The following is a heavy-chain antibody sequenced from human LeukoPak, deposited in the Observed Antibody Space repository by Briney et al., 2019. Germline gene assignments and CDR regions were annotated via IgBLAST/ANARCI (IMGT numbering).Heavy chain of an antibody. CDR1: GDSMTSSY. J-gene: IGHJ5*02. D-gene: IGHD1-7*01. Sequence: PSETLSLTCSVSGDSMTSSYWTWIRQPPGKGLESIGYIYHTGDINYNPSLNSRVTMSLDTSKNQFFLKVTSVTAAGTAVYYCAKGTRELPSWGQGTLVTVSS. CDR2: IYHTGDI. V-gene: IGHV4-59*08. CDR3: AKGTRELPS.